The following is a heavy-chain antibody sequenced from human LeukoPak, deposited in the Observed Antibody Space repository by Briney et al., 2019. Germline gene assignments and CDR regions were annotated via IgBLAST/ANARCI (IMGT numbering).Heavy chain of an antibody. V-gene: IGHV3-11*06. CDR2: ISSSSSYT. Sequence: GGSLRLSCAASGFTFSDYYMSWIRQAPGKGLEWVSYISSSSSYTNYADSVKGRFTISRDNAKNSLYLRMNSLRAEDTAVDYCASRRSGWYGIDYWGQGTLVTVSS. D-gene: IGHD6-19*01. CDR1: GFTFSDYY. J-gene: IGHJ4*02. CDR3: ASRRSGWYGIDY.